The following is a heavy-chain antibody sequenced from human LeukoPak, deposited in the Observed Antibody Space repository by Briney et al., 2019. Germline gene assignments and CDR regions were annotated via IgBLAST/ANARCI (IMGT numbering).Heavy chain of an antibody. CDR3: ARVWFGESHYYYYGMDV. CDR1: GGSISSSNW. Sequence: SETLSLTCAVSGGSISSSNWWSWVRQPPGKGLEWIGEIYHSGSTNYNPSLKSRVTISVDKSKNQFSLKLSSVTAADTAVYYCARVWFGESHYYYYGMDVWGQGTTVTVSS. CDR2: IYHSGST. V-gene: IGHV4-4*02. D-gene: IGHD3-10*01. J-gene: IGHJ6*02.